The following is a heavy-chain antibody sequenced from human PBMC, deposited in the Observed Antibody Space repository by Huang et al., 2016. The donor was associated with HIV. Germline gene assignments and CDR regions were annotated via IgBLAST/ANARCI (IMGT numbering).Heavy chain of an antibody. CDR1: GFSLSSSGVG. D-gene: IGHD6-19*01. J-gene: IGHJ4*02. CDR3: AHTTSSGWYFFDF. V-gene: IGHV2-5*01. CDR2: IYWNDNK. Sequence: QITLKESGPTLVKPTQTLTLTCTFSGFSLSSSGVGVGWIRQPPGTALELLALIYWNDNKNFSPSLKSSLTITKDTSNNRVVLTMTNVDPGDTGTYYCAHTTSSGWYFFDFWGQGTLVTVSS.